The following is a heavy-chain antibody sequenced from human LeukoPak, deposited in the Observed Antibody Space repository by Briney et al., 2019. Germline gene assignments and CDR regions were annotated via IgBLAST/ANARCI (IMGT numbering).Heavy chain of an antibody. Sequence: ASVKVSCKASGYTFTGYYMHWVRQAPGQGLEWMGWINPNNGGTNYAQKFQGRVTMTRDTSISTTYTELSRLRSDDTAVYYCARDSIYCDGDCYSEFVDYWGQGTLVTVSS. CDR1: GYTFTGYY. CDR3: ARDSIYCDGDCYSEFVDY. V-gene: IGHV1-2*02. D-gene: IGHD2-21*02. CDR2: INPNNGGT. J-gene: IGHJ4*02.